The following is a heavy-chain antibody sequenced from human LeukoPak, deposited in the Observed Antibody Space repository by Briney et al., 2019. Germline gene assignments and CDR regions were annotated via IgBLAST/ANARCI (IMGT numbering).Heavy chain of an antibody. J-gene: IGHJ4*02. CDR1: GFIFRNFG. V-gene: IGHV3-23*01. CDR3: AKDTGYTSGRLDY. Sequence: GGSLRLSCAASGFIFRNFGMTWVRQVPGKGLEWVSTISDSGVTTHYADSVRGRFTISRDNSKNTLYLQINGLTTADTGVYYCAKDTGYTSGRLDYWGQGTLLSVSS. D-gene: IGHD6-19*01. CDR2: ISDSGVTT.